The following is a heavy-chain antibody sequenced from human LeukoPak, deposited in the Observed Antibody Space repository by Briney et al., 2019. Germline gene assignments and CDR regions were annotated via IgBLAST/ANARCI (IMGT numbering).Heavy chain of an antibody. CDR1: GYTFSDYY. CDR2: INPKNSGT. D-gene: IGHD4-17*01. CDR3: ARVTVTTLFDH. Sequence: ASVKVSCKTSGYTFSDYYIRWVRQAPGQGLEWMGWINPKNSGTKYAQKFQGWIAMTTDTSTSTAYMELTSLRSNDTAVYYCARVTVTTLFDHWGPGTLVTVSS. V-gene: IGHV1-2*04. J-gene: IGHJ4*02.